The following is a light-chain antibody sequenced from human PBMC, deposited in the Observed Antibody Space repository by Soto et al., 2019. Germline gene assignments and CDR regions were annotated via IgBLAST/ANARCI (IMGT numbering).Light chain of an antibody. CDR1: QDISNP. CDR3: QQYHRLSLT. V-gene: IGKV1-33*01. J-gene: IGKJ4*01. CDR2: HAS. Sequence: DLQMTQSPSSLSASVGDRLTITCQASQDISNPLNWYQQKPDKAPNLLIYHASNLETGVPSRFSESVSGSDFTFSISSLQPEDIATYNFQQYHRLSLTFGGGTTGEI.